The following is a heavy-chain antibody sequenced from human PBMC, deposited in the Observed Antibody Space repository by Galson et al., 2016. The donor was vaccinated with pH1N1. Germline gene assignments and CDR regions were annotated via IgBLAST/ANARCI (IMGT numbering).Heavy chain of an antibody. CDR2: INCGNGDT. Sequence: SVKVSCKASGSTFTTYGIHWVRQAPGQRLQWMGWINCGNGDTRYAERFQGRVTISRDTSTTTVYMDLTNLRPEDTAVFYCVKGGDFDQWGQGTLVTVSS. D-gene: IGHD4-17*01. J-gene: IGHJ4*02. V-gene: IGHV1-3*01. CDR3: VKGGDFDQ. CDR1: GSTFTTYG.